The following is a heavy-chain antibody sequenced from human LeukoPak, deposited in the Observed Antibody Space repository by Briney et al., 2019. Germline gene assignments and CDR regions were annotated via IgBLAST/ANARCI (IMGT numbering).Heavy chain of an antibody. CDR3: ARDSIAGNSFYFYFMDV. CDR2: ISPYNGNV. Sequence: GASVKVSCKASGYTFTSYGFSWVRQAPGQGLEWMGWISPYNGNVKYAQRLQGRVSMTTDTSTSTVYMELRSLKSEDTAVYYCARDSIAGNSFYFYFMDVWGKGTSVTVSS. D-gene: IGHD1-20*01. CDR1: GYTFTSYG. V-gene: IGHV1-18*01. J-gene: IGHJ6*03.